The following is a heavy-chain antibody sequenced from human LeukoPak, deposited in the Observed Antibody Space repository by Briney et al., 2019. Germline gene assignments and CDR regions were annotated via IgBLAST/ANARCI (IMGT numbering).Heavy chain of an antibody. CDR3: ARDPVMGATIYYFDY. D-gene: IGHD1-26*01. Sequence: GGSLRLSCAASGFTFSDYAMSWVRQAPGKGLEWVSGINWNGGSTGYADSVKGRFTISRDNAKNSLYLQMNSLRAEDTALYYCARDPVMGATIYYFDYWGQGTLVTVSS. V-gene: IGHV3-20*04. J-gene: IGHJ4*02. CDR2: INWNGGST. CDR1: GFTFSDYA.